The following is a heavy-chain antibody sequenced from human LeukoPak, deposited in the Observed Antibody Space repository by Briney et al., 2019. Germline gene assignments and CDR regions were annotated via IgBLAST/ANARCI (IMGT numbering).Heavy chain of an antibody. CDR1: GGSFSGYY. V-gene: IGHV4-34*01. Sequence: PSETLSLTCAVCGGSFSGYYWSWIRQPPGKGLEWIGEINHSGSTNYNPSLKSRVTISVDTSKNQFSLKLSSVTAADTAVYYCAKPLRGYSHGHNAFDIWGQGTMVTVSS. J-gene: IGHJ3*02. D-gene: IGHD5-18*01. CDR2: INHSGST. CDR3: AKPLRGYSHGHNAFDI.